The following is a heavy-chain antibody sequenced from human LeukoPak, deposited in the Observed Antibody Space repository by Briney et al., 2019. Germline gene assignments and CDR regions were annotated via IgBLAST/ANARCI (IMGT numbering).Heavy chain of an antibody. CDR1: GFTFSSYG. CDR3: ARSLGSEGYFDY. J-gene: IGHJ4*02. Sequence: GGSLRLSCAASGFTFSSYGMHWVRQAPGKGLGWVAVIWYDGSNKYYADSVKGRFTISRDNSKNTLYLQMNSLRAEDTAVYYCARSLGSEGYFDYWGQGTLVTVSS. D-gene: IGHD3-10*01. CDR2: IWYDGSNK. V-gene: IGHV3-33*01.